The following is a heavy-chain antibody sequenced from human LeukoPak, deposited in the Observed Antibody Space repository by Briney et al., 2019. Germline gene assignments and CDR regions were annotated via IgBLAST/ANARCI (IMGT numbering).Heavy chain of an antibody. D-gene: IGHD6-13*01. V-gene: IGHV3-48*01. CDR1: GFTFSSYS. CDR3: ASGTAEAPLDN. Sequence: QSGGSLRLSCAASGFTFSSYSMTWVRQAPGKGLEWLSYISGSSSTIHYADSVKGRFTISRDNAKNSLYLQMNSLRADDTAVYYCASGTAEAPLDNWGQGTLVTVSS. J-gene: IGHJ4*02. CDR2: ISGSSSTI.